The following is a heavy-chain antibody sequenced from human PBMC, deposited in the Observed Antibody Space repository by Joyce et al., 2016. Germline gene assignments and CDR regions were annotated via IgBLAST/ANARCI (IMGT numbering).Heavy chain of an antibody. D-gene: IGHD4-17*01. V-gene: IGHV1-46*01. CDR3: ARQMHDFGDYEAFDP. CDR2: INPSGGSP. J-gene: IGHJ5*02. Sequence: QVQLVQSGAEMKRPGASVKVSCKTSGYIFTRFYMHWVRQGPGQGLEWMGIINPSGGSPTYAPKCRDRVTMTRETSTTTVDLEMSSLRPEDTAVYYCARQMHDFGDYEAFDPWGQGTL. CDR1: GYIFTRFY.